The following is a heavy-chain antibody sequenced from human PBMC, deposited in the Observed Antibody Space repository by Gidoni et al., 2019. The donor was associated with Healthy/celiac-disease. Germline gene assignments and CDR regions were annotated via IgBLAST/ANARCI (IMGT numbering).Heavy chain of an antibody. CDR1: GGSISSGGYS. Sequence: QLQLQESGSGLVKPSQTLSLTCAVPGGSISSGGYSWSWIRQPPGKGLEWIGYIYHSGSNYYNPSRKSRVTISVDRSKNQFSLKLSSVTAADTAVYYCARSWRGYFDYWGQGTLVTVSS. V-gene: IGHV4-30-2*01. CDR2: IYHSGSN. D-gene: IGHD3-10*01. CDR3: ARSWRGYFDY. J-gene: IGHJ4*02.